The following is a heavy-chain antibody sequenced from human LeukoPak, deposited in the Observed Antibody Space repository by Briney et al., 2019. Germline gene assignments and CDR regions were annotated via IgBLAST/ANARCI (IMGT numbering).Heavy chain of an antibody. CDR3: ARDGQWLCFDY. J-gene: IGHJ4*02. D-gene: IGHD6-19*01. Sequence: PGGSLRLSCAASVFTFSSYAMSWVRQAAGKGLVWVSRINSDGSSTSHADSVKGRFTIATDNAKNTLYPQMNSLRAEDTAVYYCARDGQWLCFDYWGQGTLVTVSS. CDR1: VFTFSSYA. V-gene: IGHV3-74*01. CDR2: INSDGSST.